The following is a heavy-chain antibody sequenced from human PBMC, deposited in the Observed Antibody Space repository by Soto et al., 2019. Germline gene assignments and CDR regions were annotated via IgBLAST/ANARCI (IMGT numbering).Heavy chain of an antibody. Sequence: AETLSLTCPCSSSSFSKYYWILLRPPPGKGLEWIGYIYFNGNTNYNPSLKRRVTISIDTSKKQISLNLTSVTDADTAVYYCASVTFGGVVLAHWGQGNLVTFS. CDR1: SSSFSKYY. J-gene: IGHJ4*02. V-gene: IGHV4-59*01. D-gene: IGHD3-16*01. CDR2: IYFNGNT. CDR3: ASVTFGGVVLAH.